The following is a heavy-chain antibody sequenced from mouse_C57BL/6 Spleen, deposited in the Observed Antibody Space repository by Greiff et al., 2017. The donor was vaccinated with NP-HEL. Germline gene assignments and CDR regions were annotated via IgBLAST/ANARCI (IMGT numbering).Heavy chain of an antibody. CDR3: ARRDYYGSSSFAY. J-gene: IGHJ3*01. CDR1: GYTFTTYP. Sequence: VQLQQSGAELVKPGASVKMSCKASGYTFTTYPIEWMKQNHGKSLEWIGNFHPYNDDTKYNEKFKGKATLTVEKSSSTVYLELSRLTSDESAVYYCARRDYYGSSSFAYWGQGTLVTVSA. V-gene: IGHV1-47*01. D-gene: IGHD1-1*01. CDR2: FHPYNDDT.